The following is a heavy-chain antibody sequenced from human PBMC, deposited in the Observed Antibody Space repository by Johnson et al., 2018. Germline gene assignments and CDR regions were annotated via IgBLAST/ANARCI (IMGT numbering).Heavy chain of an antibody. CDR3: AREWRAFAV. CDR2: IHYTGST. D-gene: IGHD3-3*01. Sequence: QVQLVQSGPGLVKPSETLSLTCTISGGSFSTYYWSWIRQPPRKGLEWVAYIHYTGSTNYNPSLKSRVTMSVDTSENQFSLKLTSVTAADTAVYYCAREWRAFAVWGQGTMVIVSS. V-gene: IGHV4-59*01. J-gene: IGHJ3*01. CDR1: GGSFSTYY.